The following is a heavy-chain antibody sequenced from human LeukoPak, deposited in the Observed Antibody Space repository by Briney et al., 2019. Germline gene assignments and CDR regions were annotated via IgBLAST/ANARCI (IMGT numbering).Heavy chain of an antibody. CDR3: ARGFCSSTSCSVDS. V-gene: IGHV3-30-3*01. CDR2: ISYDGSNK. J-gene: IGHJ4*02. D-gene: IGHD2-2*01. CDR1: GFSFSTYA. Sequence: GGSLRLSCAASGFSFSTYAMHWVRQAPGKGLEWVAVISYDGSNKYYADSVKGRFTVSRDNSKNTLYMQMNSLRDEDTAVYYCARGFCSSTSCSVDSWGQGTLVTVSS.